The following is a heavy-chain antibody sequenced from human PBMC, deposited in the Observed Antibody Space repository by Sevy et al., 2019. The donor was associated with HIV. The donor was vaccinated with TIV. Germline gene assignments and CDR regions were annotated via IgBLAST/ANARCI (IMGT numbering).Heavy chain of an antibody. CDR1: GGSISSYY. V-gene: IGHV4-59*01. D-gene: IGHD2-15*01. Sequence: SETLSLTCTVSGGSISSYYWSWMRQPPGKGLEWIGYIYYSGSTNYNPSLKSRVTISVDTSKNQFSLKLSSVTAADTAVYYCARDLGPYCSGGSCSLDYWGQGTLVTVSS. J-gene: IGHJ4*02. CDR2: IYYSGST. CDR3: ARDLGPYCSGGSCSLDY.